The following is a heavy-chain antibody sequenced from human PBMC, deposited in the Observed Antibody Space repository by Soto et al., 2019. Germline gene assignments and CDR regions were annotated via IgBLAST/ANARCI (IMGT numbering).Heavy chain of an antibody. CDR2: IYPGDSET. D-gene: IGHD6-19*01. CDR1: GYKFTTYW. CDR3: ARHLGVTVACTRWYFDL. J-gene: IGHJ2*01. V-gene: IGHV5-51*01. Sequence: EVQLVQSGPEVRKPGESLRISCETSGYKFTTYWIAWVRQMPGKGLEWMRIIYPGDSETRYNPSFQGQVTISADKSNNTTFLHWSSLKASDTSTYYCARHLGVTVACTRWYFDLWGRDTLLTVSS.